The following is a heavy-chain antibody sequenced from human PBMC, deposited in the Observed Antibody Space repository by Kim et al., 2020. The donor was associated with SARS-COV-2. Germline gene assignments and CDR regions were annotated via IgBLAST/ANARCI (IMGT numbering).Heavy chain of an antibody. J-gene: IGHJ4*02. CDR3: AKDWYYYDSSAFDY. Sequence: ADAVKGRFTISRDNSKNTLYLQMNSLRAEDTAVYYCAKDWYYYDSSAFDYWGQGTLVTVSS. V-gene: IGHV3-30*02. D-gene: IGHD3-22*01.